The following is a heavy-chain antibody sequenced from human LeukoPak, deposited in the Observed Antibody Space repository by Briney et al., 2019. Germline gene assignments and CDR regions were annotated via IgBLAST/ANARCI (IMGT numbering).Heavy chain of an antibody. CDR1: GFTFSSYA. Sequence: PGGSLRLSCAASGFTFSSYAMHWVRQAPGKGLEWVAVISYDGSNKYYADSVKGRFTISRDNSKNTLYLQMNSLRAEDTAVYYCARGPSGEQQLTSFDYWGQGTLVTVSS. J-gene: IGHJ4*02. V-gene: IGHV3-30-3*01. CDR3: ARGPSGEQQLTSFDY. CDR2: ISYDGSNK. D-gene: IGHD6-13*01.